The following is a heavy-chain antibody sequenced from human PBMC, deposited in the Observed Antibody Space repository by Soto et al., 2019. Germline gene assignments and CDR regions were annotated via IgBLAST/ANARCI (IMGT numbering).Heavy chain of an antibody. CDR2: IVPRFGSP. D-gene: IGHD5-18*01. Sequence: QVQLVQSGAEMRKPGSSLRVSCKASGGTFSDFAFSWVRQAPGQGLEWMGGIVPRFGSPNYAQKFGGRFAMSADTSTSTGYMEVSSLRFDDTGVYFCARDRIQLRLGKYSFNGMDVWGQGTTITVSS. V-gene: IGHV1-69*06. CDR3: ARDRIQLRLGKYSFNGMDV. J-gene: IGHJ6*02. CDR1: GGTFSDFA.